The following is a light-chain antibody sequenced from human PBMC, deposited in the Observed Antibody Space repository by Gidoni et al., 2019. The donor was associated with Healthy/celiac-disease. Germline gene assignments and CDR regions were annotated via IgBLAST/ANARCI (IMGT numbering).Light chain of an antibody. CDR3: QQSYSTLT. CDR2: AAS. V-gene: IGKV1-39*01. J-gene: IGKJ4*01. Sequence: DIQMTQSPSSLSASVGDRVTITCRASQSISSYLNWYQQKPGKAPKLLIYAASSLQSGVPSRFSGSGSGTDFTLTISSLQPEDFAPYYCQQSYSTLTFXGXTKVEIK. CDR1: QSISSY.